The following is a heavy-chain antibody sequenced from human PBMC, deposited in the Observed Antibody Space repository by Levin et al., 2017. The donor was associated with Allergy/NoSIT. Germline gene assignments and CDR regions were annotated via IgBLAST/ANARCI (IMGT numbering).Heavy chain of an antibody. CDR1: GFTFSSYA. CDR2: ISGNVGSA. V-gene: IGHV3-23*01. J-gene: IGHJ2*01. D-gene: IGHD6-13*01. Sequence: GGSLRLSCAASGFTFSSYAMTWVRQAPGKGLEWVSVISGNVGSANYADSVKGRFTISRDNSINTLYLQMNSLRAEDTAIYYCAKATLPIDSSSWYLYFDRWGRGTLVTVSS. CDR3: AKATLPIDSSSWYLYFDR.